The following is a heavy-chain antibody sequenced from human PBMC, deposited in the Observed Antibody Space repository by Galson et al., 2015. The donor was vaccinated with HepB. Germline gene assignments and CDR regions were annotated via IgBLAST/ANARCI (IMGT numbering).Heavy chain of an antibody. D-gene: IGHD3-22*01. Sequence: QSGAEVKKPGESLRISCKGSGYSFTSYWISWVRQMPGKGLEWMGRIDPSDSYTNYSPSFQGHVTISADKSISTAYLQWSSLKASDTAMYYCARTYYYDSSGYLGDTYSDAFDIWGQGTMVTVSS. CDR3: ARTYYYDSSGYLGDTYSDAFDI. CDR1: GYSFTSYW. V-gene: IGHV5-10-1*01. J-gene: IGHJ3*02. CDR2: IDPSDSYT.